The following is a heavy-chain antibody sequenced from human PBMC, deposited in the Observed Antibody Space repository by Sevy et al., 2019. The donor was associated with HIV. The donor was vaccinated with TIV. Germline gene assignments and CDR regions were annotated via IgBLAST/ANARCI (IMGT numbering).Heavy chain of an antibody. CDR1: GFTFSNYA. CDR2: IRGSGGST. V-gene: IGHV3-23*01. D-gene: IGHD3-16*01. CDR3: AKYTTVWGPVAKSPFDY. Sequence: GGSLRLSCAASGFTFSNYAMSWVRQAPGKGLEWVSAIRGSGGSTFYADSVKGRFTISGENSKNTLYLQMNSLRAEDTAVYYCAKYTTVWGPVAKSPFDYWGQGTLVTVSS. J-gene: IGHJ4*02.